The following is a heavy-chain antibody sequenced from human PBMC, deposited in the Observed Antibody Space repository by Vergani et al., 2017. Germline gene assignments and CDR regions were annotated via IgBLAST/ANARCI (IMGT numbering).Heavy chain of an antibody. J-gene: IGHJ4*02. CDR2: IHPADSDT. V-gene: IGHV5-51*01. CDR1: GYSFTNYW. CDR3: ARLYERDSSGSKYFDY. D-gene: IGHD3-22*01. Sequence: EVQLVQSGAEVKKPGESLKISCQISGYSFTNYWIGWVRQMPGKGLEWMGIIHPADSDTRYSPSFQGQVTISVDKSISTAYLQRSSLRASDSAMDYCARLYERDSSGSKYFDYWGQGTLVTVSS.